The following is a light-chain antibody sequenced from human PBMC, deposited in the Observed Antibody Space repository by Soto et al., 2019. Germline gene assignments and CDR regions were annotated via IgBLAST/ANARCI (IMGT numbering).Light chain of an antibody. CDR3: QQYGSSPR. Sequence: EIVLTQSPGTLSLSPGKRSTVSCRASQSISSSYLAWYQQKPGQAPRLLIYGASSRATGIPDRFSGSGSGTDFTLTISRLEPEDFAVYYCQQYGSSPRFGQGTKVDIK. J-gene: IGKJ1*01. V-gene: IGKV3-20*01. CDR1: QSISSSY. CDR2: GAS.